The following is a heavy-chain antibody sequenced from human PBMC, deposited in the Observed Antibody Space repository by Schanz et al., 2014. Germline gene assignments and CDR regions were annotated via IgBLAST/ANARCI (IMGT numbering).Heavy chain of an antibody. V-gene: IGHV3-21*05. J-gene: IGHJ4*02. CDR3: AYYDVLTGFDY. CDR2: ISSSSSYT. CDR1: TSLFSRSV. D-gene: IGHD3-9*01. Sequence: DLVESGGGVVQPGRSLTLSCAVSTSLFSRSVIHWVRQAPGKGLEWVSYISSSSSYTNYADSVKGRFTISRDNAKNSLYLQINNLRAEDTAVYYCAYYDVLTGFDYWGQGTLVTVSS.